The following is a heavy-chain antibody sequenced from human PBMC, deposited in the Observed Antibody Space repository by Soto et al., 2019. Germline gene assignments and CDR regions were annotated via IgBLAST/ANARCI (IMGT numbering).Heavy chain of an antibody. CDR3: ARPRGYRGYDLIDY. J-gene: IGHJ4*02. CDR1: GFVFSSYS. CDR2: ISPTRDDI. Sequence: QLVESGGGLVKPGGSLRLSCAASGFVFSSYSMNWVRQAPGRAPEWASSISPTRDDIWYADSVRGRFTSSRDNAKNSVYMQMNSLRGEDTAVYYCARPRGYRGYDLIDYWGQGTLVTVSS. V-gene: IGHV3-21*06. D-gene: IGHD5-12*01.